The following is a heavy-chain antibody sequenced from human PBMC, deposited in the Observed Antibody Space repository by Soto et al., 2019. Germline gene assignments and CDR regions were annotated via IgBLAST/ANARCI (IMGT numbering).Heavy chain of an antibody. Sequence: GSLRLSCEVSGFTFSMYSMSWVRQSPGKGLEWVAKIPQDGVDGHYADSVKGRFTISRDNGKNSLYLQLNNLRAEDTAVYYCARDHLILPAHDFFYGSDVWGRGATVT. D-gene: IGHD2-21*02. CDR2: IPQDGVDG. CDR1: GFTFSMYS. CDR3: ARDHLILPAHDFFYGSDV. J-gene: IGHJ6*02. V-gene: IGHV3-7*03.